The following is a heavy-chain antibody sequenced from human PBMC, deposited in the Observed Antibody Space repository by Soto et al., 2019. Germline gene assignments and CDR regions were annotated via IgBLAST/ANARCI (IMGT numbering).Heavy chain of an antibody. J-gene: IGHJ4*02. D-gene: IGHD3-22*01. V-gene: IGHV4-31*03. Sequence: KASETLSLTCTFSCGSIISGGYYWSWIRQHPGKGLEWIGYIYYSGSTYYNPSLKSRVTISVDTSKNQFSLKLSSVTAADTAVYYCARALTMMAKNWGQGTLVTVS. CDR3: ARALTMMAKN. CDR2: IYYSGST. CDR1: CGSIISGGYY.